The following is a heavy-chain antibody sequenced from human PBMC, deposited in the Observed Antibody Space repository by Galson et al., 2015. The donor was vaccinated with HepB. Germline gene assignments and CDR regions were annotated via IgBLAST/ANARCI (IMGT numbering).Heavy chain of an antibody. Sequence: SLRLSCAASGFTFSSYAMSWVRQAPGKGLEWVSAISGSGGSTYYADSVKGRFTISRDNSKNTLYLQMNSLRAEDTAVYYCAKYPGTIRYIVERYFQNWGQGTLVTVSS. V-gene: IGHV3-23*01. J-gene: IGHJ1*01. D-gene: IGHD1-14*01. CDR2: ISGSGGST. CDR1: GFTFSSYA. CDR3: AKYPGTIRYIVERYFQN.